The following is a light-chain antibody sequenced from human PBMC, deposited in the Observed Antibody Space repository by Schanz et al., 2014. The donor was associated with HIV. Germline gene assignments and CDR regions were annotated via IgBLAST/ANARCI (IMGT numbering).Light chain of an antibody. CDR3: CSYAGSSTLV. J-gene: IGLJ2*01. Sequence: QSALTQPASVSGSPGQSITISCTGTSSDVGGYNYLSWHQQHPGQAPKLMIYEVSKRPSGVPDRFSGSKSGNTASLTISGLQAEDEADYYCCSYAGSSTLVFGGGTKLTVL. CDR1: SSDVGGYNY. CDR2: EVS. V-gene: IGLV2-23*02.